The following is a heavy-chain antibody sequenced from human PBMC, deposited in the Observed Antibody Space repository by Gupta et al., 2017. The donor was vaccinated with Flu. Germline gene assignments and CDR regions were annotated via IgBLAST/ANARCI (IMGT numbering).Heavy chain of an antibody. Sequence: VRQGPRQGLEWMGSFMPLLGTTAYAQKFRGRVTITADESTNTVYMEVNSLRPDDTGVLYCAREGKYCTAGRCNPKVDYWGQGTQVTVSS. CDR3: AREGKYCTAGRCNPKVDY. V-gene: IGHV1-69*11. CDR2: FMPLLGTT. J-gene: IGHJ4*02. D-gene: IGHD2-8*02.